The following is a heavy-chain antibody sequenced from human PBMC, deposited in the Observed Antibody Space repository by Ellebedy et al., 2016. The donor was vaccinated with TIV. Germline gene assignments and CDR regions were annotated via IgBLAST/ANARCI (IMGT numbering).Heavy chain of an antibody. CDR3: ARKGWENYYYMDV. Sequence: SETLSLTXTVPGGSISSGDYYWSWIRQPPGKGLEWIGYIYYSGSTYYNPSLKSRVTISVDTSKNQFSLKLSSVTAADTAVYYCARKGWENYYYMDVWGKGTTVTVSS. CDR1: GGSISSGDYY. CDR2: IYYSGST. D-gene: IGHD1-26*01. J-gene: IGHJ6*03. V-gene: IGHV4-30-4*02.